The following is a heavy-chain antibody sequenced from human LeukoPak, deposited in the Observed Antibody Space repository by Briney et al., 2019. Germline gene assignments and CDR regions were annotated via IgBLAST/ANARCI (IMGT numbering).Heavy chain of an antibody. J-gene: IGHJ6*02. CDR1: GGSISSGSYY. CDR3: ARDQLSIFGVVLAAKDV. Sequence: SQALSLTCTVSGGSISSGSYYWSWIRQPAGKGLEWIGRIYTSGSTNYNPSLKSRVTISVDTSKNQFSLKLSSVTAADTAVYYCARDQLSIFGVVLAAKDVWGQGTTVTASS. CDR2: IYTSGST. D-gene: IGHD3-3*01. V-gene: IGHV4-61*02.